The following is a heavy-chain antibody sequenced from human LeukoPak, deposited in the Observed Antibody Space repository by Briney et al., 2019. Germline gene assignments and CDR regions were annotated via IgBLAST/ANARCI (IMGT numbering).Heavy chain of an antibody. Sequence: GGSLRLSRAASGFTFSSYEMNWVRQAPGKGLEWVSYISSSGSTIYYADSVKGRFTISRDNAKNSLYLQMNSLRAEDTAVYYCARDLTHYYGSGNWFDPWGQGTLVTVSS. D-gene: IGHD3-10*01. J-gene: IGHJ5*02. CDR1: GFTFSSYE. V-gene: IGHV3-48*03. CDR2: ISSSGSTI. CDR3: ARDLTHYYGSGNWFDP.